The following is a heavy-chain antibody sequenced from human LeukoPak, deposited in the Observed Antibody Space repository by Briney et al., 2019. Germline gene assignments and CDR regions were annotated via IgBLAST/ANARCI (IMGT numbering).Heavy chain of an antibody. CDR3: AASGLNYDTDY. J-gene: IGHJ4*02. CDR1: GGSISSYF. CDR2: IYYSGST. D-gene: IGHD1-7*01. V-gene: IGHV4-59*01. Sequence: SETLSLTCTVSGGSISSYFWTWIRQPPGKGLEWIGYIYYSGSTNYNPSLKSRVTISVDTSKNQFSLKLSSVTAADTAVYYCAASGLNYDTDYWGQGTLVTVSS.